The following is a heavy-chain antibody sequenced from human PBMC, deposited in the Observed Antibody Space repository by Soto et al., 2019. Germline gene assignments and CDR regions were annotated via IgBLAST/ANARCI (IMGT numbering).Heavy chain of an antibody. CDR1: GGSISSYY. D-gene: IGHD3-10*01. Sequence: PSETLSLTCTVSGGSISSYYWSWIRQPPGKGLEWIGYIYYRGSTNYNPSNKSRVNISVDTSKNQFSLKLNSVTAADTAVYYCARHSMVRGVISPWHYWGQGTLVTVSS. V-gene: IGHV4-59*08. J-gene: IGHJ4*02. CDR2: IYYRGST. CDR3: ARHSMVRGVISPWHY.